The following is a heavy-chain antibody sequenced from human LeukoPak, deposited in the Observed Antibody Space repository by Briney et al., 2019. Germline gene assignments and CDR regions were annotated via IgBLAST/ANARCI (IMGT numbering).Heavy chain of an antibody. CDR2: IIPIFGTA. CDR3: ATQQLVRFVLRFQH. V-gene: IGHV1-69*01. CDR1: GGTFSSYA. D-gene: IGHD6-13*01. Sequence: SVKVSCKASGGTFSSYAISWVRQAPGQGLEWMGGIIPIFGTANYAQKFQGRVTITADESTSTAYMELSSLRSEDTAVYYCATQQLVRFVLRFQHWGQGTLVTVSS. J-gene: IGHJ1*01.